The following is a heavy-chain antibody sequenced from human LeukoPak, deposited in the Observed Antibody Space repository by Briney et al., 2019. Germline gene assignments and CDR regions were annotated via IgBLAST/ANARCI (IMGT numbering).Heavy chain of an antibody. CDR1: GFTFSSYR. V-gene: IGHV3-21*01. CDR2: ISSSSSYI. Sequence: PGGSLRLSCAASGFTFSSYRMNWVRQAPGKGLEWVSSISSSSSYIYYADSVKGRYTISRDNAKNSLYLQMNSLRAEDTAVYYCARDRLLWFGELLENDYWGQGTLVTVSS. J-gene: IGHJ4*02. CDR3: ARDRLLWFGELLENDY. D-gene: IGHD3-10*01.